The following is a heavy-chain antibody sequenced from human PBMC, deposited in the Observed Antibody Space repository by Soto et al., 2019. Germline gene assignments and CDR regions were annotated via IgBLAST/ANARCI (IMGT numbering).Heavy chain of an antibody. CDR1: GFTFSSFD. CDR2: ISYDGSNK. J-gene: IGHJ6*02. Sequence: QVQLVESGGGVVQPGRSLRLSCAASGFTFSSFDMHWVRQAPGKGLEWVTLISYDGSNKYYGDSVKGRFTISRDNSKNTLYMQMNSLRAEDTAMYYCARYSSGSDARGMDVWGQGTTVIVSS. CDR3: ARYSSGSDARGMDV. D-gene: IGHD3-16*01. V-gene: IGHV3-30*03.